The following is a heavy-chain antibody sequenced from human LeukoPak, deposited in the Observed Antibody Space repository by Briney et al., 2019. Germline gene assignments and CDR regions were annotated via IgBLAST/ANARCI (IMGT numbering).Heavy chain of an antibody. V-gene: IGHV4-4*07. J-gene: IGHJ4*02. CDR2: IYTSGST. D-gene: IGHD5-12*01. CDR3: ARRGYSGYDPFDY. Sequence: PSETLSLTCTVSGGSMSRYYWNWIRQPAGKGLEWIGRIYTSGSTNYIPSLKSRVTMSVDTPKNQFSLKLSSVTATDTAVYYCARRGYSGYDPFDYWGQGTLVTVSS. CDR1: GGSMSRYY.